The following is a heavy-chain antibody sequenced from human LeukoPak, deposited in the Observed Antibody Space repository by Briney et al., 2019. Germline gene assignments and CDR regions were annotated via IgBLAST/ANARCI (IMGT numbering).Heavy chain of an antibody. CDR1: GFTFSSYE. Sequence: GGSLRLSCAASGFTFSSYEMNWVRQAPGKGLERVSYISSSGSTIYYADSVKGRFTISRDNAKNSLYLQMNSLRAEDTAVYYXXXGEWELLKSPFPDDAFDIWGQGTMVTVSS. J-gene: IGHJ3*02. CDR2: ISSSGSTI. V-gene: IGHV3-48*03. D-gene: IGHD1-26*01. CDR3: XXGEWELLKSPFPDDAFDI.